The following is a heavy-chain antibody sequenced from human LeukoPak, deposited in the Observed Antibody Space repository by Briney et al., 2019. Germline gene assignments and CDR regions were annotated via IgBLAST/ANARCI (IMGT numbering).Heavy chain of an antibody. J-gene: IGHJ5*02. CDR1: GGSLSSYY. CDR2: IYYSGST. Sequence: SETLSLTCTVSGGSLSSYYWSWLRQPPGKGPEWIGYIYYSGSTNYNPSLKSRVTISVDTSKNQFSLKLSSVTAADTAVYYCARSIAADLNWFDPWGQGTLVTVSS. CDR3: ARSIAADLNWFDP. D-gene: IGHD6-13*01. V-gene: IGHV4-59*01.